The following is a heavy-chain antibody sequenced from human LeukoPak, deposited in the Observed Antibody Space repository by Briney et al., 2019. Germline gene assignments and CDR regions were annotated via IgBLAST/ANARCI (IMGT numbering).Heavy chain of an antibody. J-gene: IGHJ4*02. V-gene: IGHV3-23*01. D-gene: IGHD2-15*01. Sequence: GGSLRLSCSMSGFTLSHYAMSWVRQAPGKGLEWVSTIGGGGGSTDYTDSVKGRFTISRDNSKNTLYLQMNSLGAEDTAVYYCAKGHRYCTSGNCNSAVDYWGQGTLVTVSS. CDR2: IGGGGGST. CDR1: GFTLSHYA. CDR3: AKGHRYCTSGNCNSAVDY.